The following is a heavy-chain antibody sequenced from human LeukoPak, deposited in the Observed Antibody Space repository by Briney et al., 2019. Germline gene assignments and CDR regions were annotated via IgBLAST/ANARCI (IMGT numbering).Heavy chain of an antibody. CDR2: IGSNVVST. CDR3: AKDLVYTTYGYYFDH. V-gene: IGHV3-23*01. CDR1: GFTFSCYA. Sequence: GESLRLSCAASGFTFSCYAMTWVRQAPGKGLEWVSAIGSNVVSTYYADSVKGRFTISRDNSKNTLFLQMNSLRADDTAVYYCAKDLVYTTYGYYFDHWGQGTLVTVSS. D-gene: IGHD4-11*01. J-gene: IGHJ4*02.